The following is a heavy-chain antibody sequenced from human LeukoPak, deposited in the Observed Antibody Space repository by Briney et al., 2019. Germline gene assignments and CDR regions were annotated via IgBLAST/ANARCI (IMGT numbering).Heavy chain of an antibody. CDR1: GFTFSSYA. V-gene: IGHV3-23*05. Sequence: GGSLRLSCAASGFTFSSYAMSWVRQAPGKGLEWVSTVYSNDDTYYADPVKGRFSISRDKSKNTLYLQMNSLRAEDTAVYYCARLKRRPAYFDYWGQGTLVTVSS. J-gene: IGHJ4*02. D-gene: IGHD6-19*01. CDR2: VYSNDDT. CDR3: ARLKRRPAYFDY.